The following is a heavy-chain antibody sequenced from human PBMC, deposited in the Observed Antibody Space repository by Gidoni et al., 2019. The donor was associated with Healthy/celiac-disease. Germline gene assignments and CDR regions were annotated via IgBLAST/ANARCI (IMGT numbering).Heavy chain of an antibody. D-gene: IGHD3-22*01. V-gene: IGHV4-38-2*01. CDR1: GYSISSGYY. CDR3: ASNRIEHYDSSGYYADWYFDL. CDR2: IYHSGCT. J-gene: IGHJ2*01. Sequence: QVQLQESGPGLVKPSETLSLTCAVSGYSISSGYYWGWIRQPPGKGLEWIGSIYHSGCTYYNPSLKSRVTISVDTSKNQFSLKLSSVTAADTAVYYCASNRIEHYDSSGYYADWYFDLWGRGTLVTVSS.